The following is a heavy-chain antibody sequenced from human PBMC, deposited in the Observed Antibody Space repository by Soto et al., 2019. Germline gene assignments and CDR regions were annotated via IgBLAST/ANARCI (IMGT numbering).Heavy chain of an antibody. CDR1: GFTFSSYS. Sequence: EVQLVESGGGLVKPGGSLRLSCAASGFTFSSYSMNWVRQAPGKGLQWVSSISSSSSYIYYADSVKGRFTISRDNAKNSLYLHMNSLRAEDTAVYYCARSGYSGYAAGAFDIWGQGTMVTVSS. CDR2: ISSSSSYI. V-gene: IGHV3-21*01. CDR3: ARSGYSGYAAGAFDI. J-gene: IGHJ3*02. D-gene: IGHD5-12*01.